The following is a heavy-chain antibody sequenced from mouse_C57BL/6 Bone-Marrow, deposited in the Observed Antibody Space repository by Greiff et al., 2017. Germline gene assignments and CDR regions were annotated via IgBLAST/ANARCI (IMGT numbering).Heavy chain of an antibody. CDR1: GFTFSSYA. V-gene: IGHV5-4*01. D-gene: IGHD1-1*01. Sequence: EVKLMESGGGLVKPGGSLKLSCAASGFTFSSYAMSWVRQTPEKRLEWVATISDGGSYTYYPDNVKGRFTISRDNAKNNLYLQMSHLKSEDTAMYYCARDLDYGSSSYYFDYWGQGTTLTVSS. CDR2: ISDGGSYT. CDR3: ARDLDYGSSSYYFDY. J-gene: IGHJ2*01.